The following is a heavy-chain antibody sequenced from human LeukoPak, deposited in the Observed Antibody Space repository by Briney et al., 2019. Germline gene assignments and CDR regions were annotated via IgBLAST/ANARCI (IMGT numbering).Heavy chain of an antibody. CDR3: ATRVEMAKILDY. V-gene: IGHV4-39*01. Sequence: SETLSLTCTVAGGSISSSSYYWGWIRQPPGKGLEWIWRIYYSGSTYYNPSLKSRVTISVDTSNNQFSLKLSSVTAADAAVYYCATRVEMAKILDYWGQGTLVTVSS. CDR2: IYYSGST. D-gene: IGHD5-24*01. CDR1: GGSISSSSYY. J-gene: IGHJ4*02.